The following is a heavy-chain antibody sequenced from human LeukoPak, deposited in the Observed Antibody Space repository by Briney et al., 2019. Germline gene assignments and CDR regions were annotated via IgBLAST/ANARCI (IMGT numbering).Heavy chain of an antibody. D-gene: IGHD2-15*01. Sequence: ASVKVSCKASGGTFSSYAISWVRQAPGQGLEWMGWMNPNSGNTGYAQKFQGRVTMTRNTSISTAYMELSSLRSEDTAVYYCARVSLGYCSGGSCYSDWFDPWGQGTLVTVSS. CDR1: GGTFSSYA. V-gene: IGHV1-8*02. J-gene: IGHJ5*02. CDR3: ARVSLGYCSGGSCYSDWFDP. CDR2: MNPNSGNT.